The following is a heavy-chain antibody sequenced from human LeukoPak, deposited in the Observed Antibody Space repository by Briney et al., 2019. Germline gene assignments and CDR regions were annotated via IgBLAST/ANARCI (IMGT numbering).Heavy chain of an antibody. CDR2: IYSDGNT. V-gene: IGHV3-53*01. Sequence: GGSLRLSCAASGFTVSSNYMSWVRQAPGKGLEWVSVIYSDGNTYYADFVKGRFTISRDNSKNTLYLQMNSLRADDTAFYYCARSLGGRYSFDYWGQGTLVTVSS. CDR1: GFTVSSNY. J-gene: IGHJ4*02. D-gene: IGHD3-10*01. CDR3: ARSLGGRYSFDY.